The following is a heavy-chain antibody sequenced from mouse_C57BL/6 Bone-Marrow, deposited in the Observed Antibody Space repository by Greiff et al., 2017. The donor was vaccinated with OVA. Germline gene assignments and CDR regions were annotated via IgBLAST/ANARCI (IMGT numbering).Heavy chain of an antibody. CDR3: TTVTTVVANYAMDY. D-gene: IGHD1-1*01. J-gene: IGHJ4*01. CDR2: IDPENGDT. CDR1: GFNIKDDY. Sequence: VQLQQSGAELVRPGASVKLSCTASGFNIKDDYMHWVKQRPEQGLAWIGWIDPENGDTEYASKFQGKATITADTSSNTAYLQLSSLTSEDTAVYYCTTVTTVVANYAMDYWGQGTSVTVSS. V-gene: IGHV14-4*01.